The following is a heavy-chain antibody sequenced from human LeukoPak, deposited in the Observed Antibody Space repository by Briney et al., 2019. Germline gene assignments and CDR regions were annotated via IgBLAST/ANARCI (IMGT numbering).Heavy chain of an antibody. D-gene: IGHD3-22*01. J-gene: IGHJ6*02. CDR1: GGSMSPYH. CDR2: IYHSGST. Sequence: SEALSLTCTVSGGSMSPYHWGWIRQPPGKGLEWIGYIYHSGSTYYNPSLKSRVTISVDRSKNQFSLKLSSVTAADTAVYYCARENYDSSGMDVWGQGTTVTVSS. V-gene: IGHV4-59*12. CDR3: ARENYDSSGMDV.